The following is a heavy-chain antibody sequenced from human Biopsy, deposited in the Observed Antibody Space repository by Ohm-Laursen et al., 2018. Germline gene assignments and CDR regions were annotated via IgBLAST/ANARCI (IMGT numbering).Heavy chain of an antibody. J-gene: IGHJ2*01. CDR1: GYTFTSYE. CDR2: IMSLYNTT. D-gene: IGHD5-12*01. Sequence: SVKVSCKTSGYTFTSYEINWLRQAPGQGLQWMGGIMSLYNTTNYAQKFWDRITVTADKSTNTVYTTLSSLTSEDTAVYFCARGLGGYDYWYFDLWGRGTLVIVSS. CDR3: ARGLGGYDYWYFDL. V-gene: IGHV1-69*06.